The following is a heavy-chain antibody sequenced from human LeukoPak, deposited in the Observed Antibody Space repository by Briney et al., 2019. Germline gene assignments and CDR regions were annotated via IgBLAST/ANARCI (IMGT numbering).Heavy chain of an antibody. J-gene: IGHJ4*02. CDR1: GFTFSDHY. CDR2: ISRGSTYT. V-gene: IGHV3-11*05. Sequence: PGGSLRLSCEVSGFTFSDHYMSWIRQAPGKRLEWVSYISRGSTYTNYADSVGGRFTISRDNAKNSLYLQMNSLRAEDTAVYYCARGDYGGDYFDYWGQGTLVTVSS. D-gene: IGHD4-23*01. CDR3: ARGDYGGDYFDY.